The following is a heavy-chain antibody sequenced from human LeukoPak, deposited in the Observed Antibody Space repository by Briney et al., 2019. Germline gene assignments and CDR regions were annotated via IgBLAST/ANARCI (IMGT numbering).Heavy chain of an antibody. CDR1: GGSISSYY. CDR3: ARSSSSWPR. J-gene: IGHJ4*02. Sequence: SETLSLTCTVSGGSISSYYWSWIRQPPGKGLEWIGSIYYSGSTYYNPSLKSRVTISVDTSKNQFSLKLSSVTAADTAVYYCARSSSSWPRWGQGTLVTVSS. CDR2: IYYSGST. D-gene: IGHD6-13*01. V-gene: IGHV4-39*01.